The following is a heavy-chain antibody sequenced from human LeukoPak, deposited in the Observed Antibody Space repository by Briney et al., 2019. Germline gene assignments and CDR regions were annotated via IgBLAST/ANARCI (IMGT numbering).Heavy chain of an antibody. J-gene: IGHJ4*02. CDR2: IKVDGSEE. V-gene: IGHV3-7*03. D-gene: IGHD3-16*01. CDR3: SNLGTF. CDR1: GFTFSTYW. Sequence: GGSLRLSCAASGFTFSTYWMNWVRQAPGKGLEWVANIKVDGSEEYYTDSVKGRFTISRDNAKSSLYLQMNSLKTEDMALYYCSNLGTFWGQGTLVTVSS.